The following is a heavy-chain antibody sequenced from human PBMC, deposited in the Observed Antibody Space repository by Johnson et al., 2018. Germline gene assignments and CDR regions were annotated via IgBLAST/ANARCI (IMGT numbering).Heavy chain of an antibody. CDR1: GFTFSSYG. Sequence: QVQLLESGGGVVQPGRSLRLSCAASGFTFSSYGMHWVRQAPGKGLEWVSVIYSGGTTYYADSVKGRFTVSRDNSKNTLYLQMNSLRPEDTAVYFCARVGAYTRAYDYWGQGTLVTVSS. D-gene: IGHD2-15*01. CDR3: ARVGAYTRAYDY. V-gene: IGHV3-NL1*01. CDR2: IYSGGTT. J-gene: IGHJ4*02.